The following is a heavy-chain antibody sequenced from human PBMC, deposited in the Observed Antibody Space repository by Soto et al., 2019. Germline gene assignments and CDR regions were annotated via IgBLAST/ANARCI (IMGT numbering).Heavy chain of an antibody. J-gene: IGHJ6*02. CDR1: GFTFSSYW. D-gene: IGHD4-4*01. CDR2: IKQDGSEK. CDR3: ARETTVTVYYYYYYGMDV. Sequence: EVQLVESGGGLVQPGGSLGLSCAASGFTFSSYWMSWVRQAPGKGLEWVANIKQDGSEKYYVDSVKGRFTISRDNAKNSLYLQMNSLRAEDTAVYYCARETTVTVYYYYYYGMDVWGQGTTVTVSS. V-gene: IGHV3-7*03.